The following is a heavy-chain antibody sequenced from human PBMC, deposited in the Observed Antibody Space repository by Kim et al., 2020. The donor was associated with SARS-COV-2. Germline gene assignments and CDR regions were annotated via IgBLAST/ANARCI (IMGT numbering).Heavy chain of an antibody. V-gene: IGHV4-61*01. J-gene: IGHJ4*02. CDR3: ATGMATMGLTFDY. CDR2: IYYSGST. D-gene: IGHD5-12*01. CDR1: GGSVSSGSYY. Sequence: SETLSLTCTVSGGSVSSGSYYWSWIRQPPGKGLEWIGYIYYSGSTNYNPSLKSRVTISVDTSKNQFSLKLSSVTAADTAVYYCATGMATMGLTFDYWGQGTLVTVSS.